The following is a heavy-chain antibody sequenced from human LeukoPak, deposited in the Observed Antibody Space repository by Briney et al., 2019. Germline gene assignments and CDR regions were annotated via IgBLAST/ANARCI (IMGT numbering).Heavy chain of an antibody. V-gene: IGHV4-4*07. CDR1: GGSISSYY. Sequence: NPSETLSLTCTVSGGSISSYYWSWIRQPAGKGLEWIGRIYTSGSTNYNPSLKSRVTMSVDTSKNQFSLKLSSVTAADTAVYYCARDIFGPSSASRYFDLWGRGTLVTVSS. J-gene: IGHJ2*01. CDR2: IYTSGST. CDR3: ARDIFGPSSASRYFDL. D-gene: IGHD3-3*01.